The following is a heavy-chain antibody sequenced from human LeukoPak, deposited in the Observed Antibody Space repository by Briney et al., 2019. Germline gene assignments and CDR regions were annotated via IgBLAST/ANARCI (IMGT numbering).Heavy chain of an antibody. D-gene: IGHD5-24*01. J-gene: IGHJ4*02. Sequence: PGGSLRLSCAASGFTFSRYWMSWVRQAPGKGLEWVANIKQDGGEIYYVDSVKGRFTISRDNAKNSLYLQMNSLRAEDTAVYYCARDRDIGGYNYGAKDYWGQGTLVTVSS. CDR3: ARDRDIGGYNYGAKDY. CDR2: IKQDGGEI. V-gene: IGHV3-7*01. CDR1: GFTFSRYW.